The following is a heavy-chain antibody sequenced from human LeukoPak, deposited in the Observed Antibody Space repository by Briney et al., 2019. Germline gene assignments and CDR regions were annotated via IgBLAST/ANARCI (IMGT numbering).Heavy chain of an antibody. D-gene: IGHD3-10*01. CDR3: ARSITMIRGASLPKDY. CDR2: ISSSSSI. J-gene: IGHJ4*02. CDR1: GFTFSSYS. V-gene: IGHV3-48*01. Sequence: GGSLRLSCAASGFTFSSYSMNWVRQAPGKGLEWVSHISSSSSIYYADSVKGRFTISRDNAKNSLYLQMNSLRDEDTAVYYCARSITMIRGASLPKDYWGQGTLVTVSS.